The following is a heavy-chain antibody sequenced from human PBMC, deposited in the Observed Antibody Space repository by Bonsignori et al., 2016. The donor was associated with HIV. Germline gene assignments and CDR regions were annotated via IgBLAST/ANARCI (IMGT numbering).Heavy chain of an antibody. CDR3: ARGARYFCSGGSCRDWYFDL. J-gene: IGHJ2*01. V-gene: IGHV1-18*01. Sequence: ASVKVSCKTSGYTFDDYGIIWLRQAPGEGLEWIGWISPYNGNTKYVDNLQERVTMTTDTPTTTVYMELRSLRSDDTAVYYCARGARYFCSGGSCRDWYFDLWGRGTLVTVSS. CDR2: ISPYNGNT. CDR1: GYTFDDYG. D-gene: IGHD2-15*01.